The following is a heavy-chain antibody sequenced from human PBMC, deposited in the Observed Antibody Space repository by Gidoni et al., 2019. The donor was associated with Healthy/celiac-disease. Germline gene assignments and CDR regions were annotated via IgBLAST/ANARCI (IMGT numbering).Heavy chain of an antibody. J-gene: IGHJ2*01. CDR3: ASSSRTLPHYWYFDL. CDR2: IYHSGST. Sequence: PGLVKPSGTLSLTCAVSGGSISSSNWWSWVRPPPGKGLEWIGAIYHSGSTNYNPSLKSRVTISVDKSKNQFSLKLSSVTAADTAVYYCASSSRTLPHYWYFDLWGRGTLVTVSS. V-gene: IGHV4-4*02. D-gene: IGHD6-6*01. CDR1: GGSISSSNW.